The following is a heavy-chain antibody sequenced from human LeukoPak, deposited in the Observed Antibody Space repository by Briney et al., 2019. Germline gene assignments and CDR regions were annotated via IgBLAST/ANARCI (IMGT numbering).Heavy chain of an antibody. Sequence: KPSAALSLPCAFCGGSFSGYYWRGSRQPPGKGVEWIGEINHSGSTNYNPSLTRPLPISVDTSTTQFSLKLRSVTASDSAVYYCARRRSPVRGVIKGPSRYYYYGMDVWGQGTTVTVSS. CDR1: GGSFSGYY. CDR3: ARRRSPVRGVIKGPSRYYYYGMDV. D-gene: IGHD3-10*02. J-gene: IGHJ6*02. CDR2: INHSGST. V-gene: IGHV4-34*01.